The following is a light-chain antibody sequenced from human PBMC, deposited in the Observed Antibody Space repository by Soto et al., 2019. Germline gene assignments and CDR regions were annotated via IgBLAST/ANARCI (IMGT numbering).Light chain of an antibody. CDR1: SSNIGAGYD. Sequence: QLVLTQPPSVSGAPGQRVTISCTGSSSNIGAGYDVQWYQQIPGTAPKLLIYGNINRPSGVPDRFSASKSGTSASLAITGLQAEDEADYYCQSYDSSLSAYVFGTGTKLTVL. V-gene: IGLV1-40*01. J-gene: IGLJ1*01. CDR2: GNI. CDR3: QSYDSSLSAYV.